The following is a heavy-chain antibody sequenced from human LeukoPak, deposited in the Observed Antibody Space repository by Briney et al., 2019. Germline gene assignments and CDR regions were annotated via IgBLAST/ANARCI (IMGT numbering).Heavy chain of an antibody. Sequence: GGSLRLSCAASGFTFSSYEMNWVRQAPGKGLEWVSKISSSGSAIYYADSVRGRFTISRDNAKSTLYLQMNSLRVEDTAVYYCARGGSLGYWGQGTLVTVSS. CDR2: ISSSGSAI. J-gene: IGHJ4*02. CDR3: ARGGSLGY. D-gene: IGHD6-19*01. V-gene: IGHV3-48*03. CDR1: GFTFSSYE.